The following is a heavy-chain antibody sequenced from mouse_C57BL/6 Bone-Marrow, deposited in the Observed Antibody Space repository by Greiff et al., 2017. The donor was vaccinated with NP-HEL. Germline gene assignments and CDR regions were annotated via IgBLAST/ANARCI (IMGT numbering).Heavy chain of an antibody. CDR2: IDPETGGT. J-gene: IGHJ1*03. CDR1: GYTFTDYE. D-gene: IGHD1-1*01. V-gene: IGHV1-15*01. CDR3: TRRTYYGRGYWYFDV. Sequence: VQLQQSGAELVRPGASVTLSCKASGYTFTDYEMHWVKQTPVHGLEWIGAIDPETGGTAYNQKFKGKAILTADKSSSTAYMELRSLTSEDSAVYYCTRRTYYGRGYWYFDVWGTGTTVTVSS.